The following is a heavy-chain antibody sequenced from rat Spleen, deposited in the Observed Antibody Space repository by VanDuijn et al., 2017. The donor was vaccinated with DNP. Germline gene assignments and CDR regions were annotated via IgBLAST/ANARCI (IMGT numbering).Heavy chain of an antibody. J-gene: IGHJ2*01. V-gene: IGHV5S10*01. Sequence: EVQLVESGGGSVQPGGSLKLSCAASEFTFSNYNMVWVRQAPKKGLEWVATISYDGSNTHYRDSVKGRFTVSRDNAQSTLYLQMDSLRSEDTATYYCATPTDWGQGVMVTVSS. CDR1: EFTFSNYN. CDR3: ATPTD. CDR2: ISYDGSNT.